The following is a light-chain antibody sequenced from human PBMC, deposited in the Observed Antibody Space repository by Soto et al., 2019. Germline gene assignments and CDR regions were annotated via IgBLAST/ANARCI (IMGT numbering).Light chain of an antibody. J-gene: IGKJ4*01. CDR1: QSVSSF. Sequence: ETVLTQSPATLSLSPGEGATLSCRASQSVSSFLAWYQQKPGQAPRLLIYDASNRATGIPARFSSSGSGTDFTLTISSLEPEDFAVYYCQQHTNWPLTFGGGTKVHIK. V-gene: IGKV3-11*01. CDR3: QQHTNWPLT. CDR2: DAS.